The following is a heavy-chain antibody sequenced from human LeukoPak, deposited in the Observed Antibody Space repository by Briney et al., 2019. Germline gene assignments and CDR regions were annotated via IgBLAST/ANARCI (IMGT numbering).Heavy chain of an antibody. D-gene: IGHD1-26*01. CDR3: TTGELGAFDI. CDR1: GFTFSSYA. Sequence: GGSLRLSCAASGFTFSSYAMSWVRQAPGKGLEWVGRVKSKTNGGTTDYVAPVKGRFLISRDDSKNTVYLQMNSLRTEDTAVYYCTTGELGAFDIWGQGTMVTVAS. J-gene: IGHJ3*02. V-gene: IGHV3-15*01. CDR2: VKSKTNGGTT.